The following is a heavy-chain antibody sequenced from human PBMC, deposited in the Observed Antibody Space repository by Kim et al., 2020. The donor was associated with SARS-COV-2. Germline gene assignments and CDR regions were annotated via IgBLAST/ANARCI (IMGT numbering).Heavy chain of an antibody. V-gene: IGHV3-23*01. J-gene: IGHJ6*02. CDR3: AKDRRAVAAADNYYGMDV. D-gene: IGHD6-13*01. Sequence: GGSLRLSCAASGFTFSSYAMSWVRQAPGKGLEWVSAISGSGGSTYYADSVKGRFTISRDNSKNTLYLQMNSLRAEDTAVYYCAKDRRAVAAADNYYGMDVWGQGTTVTVSS. CDR2: ISGSGGST. CDR1: GFTFSSYA.